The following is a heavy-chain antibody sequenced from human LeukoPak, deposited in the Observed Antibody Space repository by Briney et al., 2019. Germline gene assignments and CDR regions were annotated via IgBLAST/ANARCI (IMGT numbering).Heavy chain of an antibody. Sequence: ASVKVSCKASGYTFTSYYMHWVRQAPGQGLEWMGIINPSGGSTTYAQRFQGRVTMTRDLSTSTVYMELSSLRSEDTAVYYCARDFGCGGDCGVDYWDQGTLVTVSS. D-gene: IGHD2-21*02. J-gene: IGHJ4*02. CDR1: GYTFTSYY. CDR3: ARDFGCGGDCGVDY. V-gene: IGHV1-46*01. CDR2: INPSGGST.